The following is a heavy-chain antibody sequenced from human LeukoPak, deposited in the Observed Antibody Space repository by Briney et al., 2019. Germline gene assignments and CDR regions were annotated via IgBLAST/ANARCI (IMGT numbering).Heavy chain of an antibody. CDR1: GYTFTGYY. J-gene: IGHJ5*02. Sequence: ASVKVSCKASGYTFTGYYIHWVRQAPGQGLEWMGIIKPRGGSTTYAPKFHGRATLTRETSTRTVYMELSSLRSEDTGVYYCARDYYGSGSYRSLNPWGQGTLVTVSS. CDR2: IKPRGGST. V-gene: IGHV1-46*01. D-gene: IGHD3-10*01. CDR3: ARDYYGSGSYRSLNP.